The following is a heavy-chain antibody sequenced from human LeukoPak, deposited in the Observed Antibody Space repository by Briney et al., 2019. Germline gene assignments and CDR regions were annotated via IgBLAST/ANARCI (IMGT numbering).Heavy chain of an antibody. CDR2: ISYDGSNK. D-gene: IGHD1-26*01. CDR3: AKAPIVGATRGRFDY. CDR1: GFTFSSYG. V-gene: IGHV3-30*18. J-gene: IGHJ4*02. Sequence: PGRSLRLSCAASGFTFSSYGMHWVRQAPGKGLEWVAVISYDGSNKYYADSVKGRFTISRDNSKNTLYLQMNSLRAEDTAVYYCAKAPIVGATRGRFDYWGQGTLDTVSS.